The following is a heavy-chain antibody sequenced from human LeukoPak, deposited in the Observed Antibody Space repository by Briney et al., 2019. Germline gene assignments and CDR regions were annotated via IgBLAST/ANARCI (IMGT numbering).Heavy chain of an antibody. J-gene: IGHJ4*02. Sequence: QPGGSLRLSCAASGFTFDDYAMHWVRQAPGKGLEWVSGISWNSGSIGYADSVKGRFTISRDNAKNSLYLQMNSLRAEDMALYYCAKDDYYDSSGLFDYWGQGTLVTVSS. CDR1: GFTFDDYA. D-gene: IGHD3-22*01. CDR2: ISWNSGSI. CDR3: AKDDYYDSSGLFDY. V-gene: IGHV3-9*03.